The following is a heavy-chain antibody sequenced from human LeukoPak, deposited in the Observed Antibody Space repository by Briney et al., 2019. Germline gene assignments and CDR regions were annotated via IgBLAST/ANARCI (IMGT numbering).Heavy chain of an antibody. CDR2: ISAYNGNT. J-gene: IGHJ4*02. CDR1: GYTFTSYG. CDR3: ARVQGLPVLRIVVVIPRLDC. D-gene: IGHD3-22*01. V-gene: IGHV1-18*01. Sequence: ASVKVSCKASGYTFTSYGISWVRQAPGQGLEWVGLISAYNGNTNYAQKLQGRVTMTTDTSTSTAYMELRSLRSDDKAVYYCARVQGLPVLRIVVVIPRLDCWGQGALVSVSS.